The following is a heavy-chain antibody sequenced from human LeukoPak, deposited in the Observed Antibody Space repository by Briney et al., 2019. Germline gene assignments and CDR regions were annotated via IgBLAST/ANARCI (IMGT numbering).Heavy chain of an antibody. J-gene: IGHJ5*02. V-gene: IGHV1-18*01. CDR2: ISAYNGNT. CDR1: GYTFTSYG. CDR3: ARALGVYYDSSGYYH. D-gene: IGHD3-22*01. Sequence: GASVKVSCKASGYTFTSYGISWVRQAPGQGLEWMGWISAYNGNTNYAQKLQGRVTMTTDTSTSTAYMELRSLRSDDTAVYYCARALGVYYDSSGYYHWGQGTLVTVSS.